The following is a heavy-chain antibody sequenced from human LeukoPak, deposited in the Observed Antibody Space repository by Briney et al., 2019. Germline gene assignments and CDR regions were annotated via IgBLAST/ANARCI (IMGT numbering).Heavy chain of an antibody. CDR2: IWYDGSNK. J-gene: IGHJ5*02. Sequence: GGSLRLSCAASGFTFSSYGMHWVRQAPGKGLEWVAVIWYDGSNKYYADSVKGRFTISRDNSKNTLYLQMNSLRAEDTAVYYCAKFPYYDILTGYYYHTWGQGTLVTVSS. D-gene: IGHD3-9*01. V-gene: IGHV3-33*06. CDR1: GFTFSSYG. CDR3: AKFPYYDILTGYYYHT.